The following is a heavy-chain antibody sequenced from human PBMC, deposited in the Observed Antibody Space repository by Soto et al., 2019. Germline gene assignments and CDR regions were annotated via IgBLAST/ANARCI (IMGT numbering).Heavy chain of an antibody. CDR2: ISYDGSNK. Sequence: QVQLVESGGGVVQPGRSLRLSCAASGFTFSSYAMHWVRQAPGKGLGWVAVISYDGSNKYYAASGKGRFTISRDNSKNTLYLQMNSLRAEDTAVYYCARPLWRDDYNWGYFDLWGRGTLVTVSS. V-gene: IGHV3-30-3*01. CDR3: ARPLWRDDYNWGYFDL. D-gene: IGHD4-4*01. J-gene: IGHJ2*01. CDR1: GFTFSSYA.